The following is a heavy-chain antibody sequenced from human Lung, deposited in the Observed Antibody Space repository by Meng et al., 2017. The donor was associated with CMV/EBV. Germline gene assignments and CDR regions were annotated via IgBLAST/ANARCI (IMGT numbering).Heavy chain of an antibody. V-gene: IGHV3-7*01. Sequence: SCAASGFTFRGYWMSWVRQAPGKGLKWVANIKQDGSEKYYVDSVKGRFTISRDNADNSLYLQMNNLRPEDTAVYYCARPLDGYSKSYFYYGMDVWXQGTXVNGAS. D-gene: IGHD5-24*01. J-gene: IGHJ6*02. CDR1: GFTFRGYW. CDR3: ARPLDGYSKSYFYYGMDV. CDR2: IKQDGSEK.